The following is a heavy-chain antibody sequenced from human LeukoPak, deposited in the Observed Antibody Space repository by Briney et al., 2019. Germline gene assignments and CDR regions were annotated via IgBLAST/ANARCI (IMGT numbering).Heavy chain of an antibody. V-gene: IGHV3-30*03. CDR2: ISYDENDK. CDR1: KFTFAAYD. Sequence: PGGSLRLSCAASKFTFAAYDMHWVRQAPGKGLEWVAVISYDENDKYYADSVKGRFTISRDNAKNTLYLQMNSLRAEDTAVYYCARALASAADYWGQGTLVTVSS. D-gene: IGHD3-16*01. CDR3: ARALASAADY. J-gene: IGHJ4*02.